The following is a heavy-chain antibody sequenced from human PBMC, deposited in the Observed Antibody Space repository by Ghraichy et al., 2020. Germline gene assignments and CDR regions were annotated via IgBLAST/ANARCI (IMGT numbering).Heavy chain of an antibody. D-gene: IGHD7-27*01. Sequence: GGSLRLSCAASGFTFSSYSMNWVRQAPGKGLEWVSSISSSSSYIYYADSVKGRFTISRDNAKNSLYLQMNSLRAEDTAVYYCARDPRHFLTGDYWYFDLWGRGTLVTVSS. V-gene: IGHV3-21*01. CDR2: ISSSSSYI. CDR3: ARDPRHFLTGDYWYFDL. CDR1: GFTFSSYS. J-gene: IGHJ2*01.